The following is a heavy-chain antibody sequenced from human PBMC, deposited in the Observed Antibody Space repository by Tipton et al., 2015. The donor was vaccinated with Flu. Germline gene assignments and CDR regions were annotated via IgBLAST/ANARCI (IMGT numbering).Heavy chain of an antibody. CDR1: SGSIRSTNYF. J-gene: IGHJ4*02. CDR2: IYPSGTT. Sequence: LVKPTETLSLTCTVSSGSIRSTNYFCAWIRQPPGKRLELIGSIYPSGTTYYNPSLKSRVTISVDTSKNQFSLKMTSVTAADTAVYYCARHRYYADDTGPGVYFNYWGQGTLVTVSA. D-gene: IGHD3-3*01. CDR3: ARHRYYADDTGPGVYFNY. V-gene: IGHV4-39*01.